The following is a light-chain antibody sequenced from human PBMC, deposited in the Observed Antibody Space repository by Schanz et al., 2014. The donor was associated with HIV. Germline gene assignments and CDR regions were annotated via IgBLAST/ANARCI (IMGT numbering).Light chain of an antibody. V-gene: IGKV1-12*01. J-gene: IGKJ4*01. CDR3: QQANSFPPA. Sequence: DIQLTQSPSTLSASVGDGVTITCRASQYISRWLAWYQQKPGKAPKLLIYAASSLQSGVPSRFSGSGSETDFTLTISSLQPEDFASYYCQQANSFPPAFGGGTKVEIK. CDR2: AAS. CDR1: QYISRW.